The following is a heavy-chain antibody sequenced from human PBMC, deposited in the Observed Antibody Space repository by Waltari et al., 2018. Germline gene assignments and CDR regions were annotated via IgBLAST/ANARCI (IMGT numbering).Heavy chain of an antibody. V-gene: IGHV3-30-3*01. CDR2: ITYDGTNK. J-gene: IGHJ3*01. CDR3: TRENNGFDV. Sequence: QVQLVESGGGVVQPERSLRLSCAASAFSISTYAMHWVRQAPGKGLEWVAGITYDGTNKYYADSVKGRLIISRDNSKNMLDLQMNSLRDDDTAVHFCTRENNGFDVWGQGTMVTVSS. CDR1: AFSISTYA.